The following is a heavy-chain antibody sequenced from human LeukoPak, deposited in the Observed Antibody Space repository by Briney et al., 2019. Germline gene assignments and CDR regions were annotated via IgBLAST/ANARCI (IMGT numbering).Heavy chain of an antibody. Sequence: ASVKVSCKASGYTFTSYGISWVRQAPGQGLEWMGWISAYNGNTNYAQKLQGRVTMTTDTSTSTAYMELRSLRSDDTAVYYCARRISGSYSYWFDPWGQGTLVTVSS. CDR2: ISAYNGNT. V-gene: IGHV1-18*01. D-gene: IGHD1-26*01. CDR3: ARRISGSYSYWFDP. J-gene: IGHJ5*02. CDR1: GYTFTSYG.